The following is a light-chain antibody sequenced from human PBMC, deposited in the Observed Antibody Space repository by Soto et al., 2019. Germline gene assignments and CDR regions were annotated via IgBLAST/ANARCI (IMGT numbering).Light chain of an antibody. CDR2: DAS. V-gene: IGKV3-11*01. Sequence: EIVLTQSPATLSLSPGERATLSCRASQSVSSYLDWYQQKPGQAPRLLIYDASNRATGIPARFSGSGSGTDFTLTISSREPEDFAVYYCQQRSNWPSITFGQGTRLEIK. CDR1: QSVSSY. J-gene: IGKJ5*01. CDR3: QQRSNWPSIT.